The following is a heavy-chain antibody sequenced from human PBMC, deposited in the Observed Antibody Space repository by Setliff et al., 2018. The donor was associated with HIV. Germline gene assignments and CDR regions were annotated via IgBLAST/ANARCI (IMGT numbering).Heavy chain of an antibody. CDR3: ARDPPGYGDSNDY. Sequence: SETLSLTCSVSGGSVGSGSYYWSWIRQSPGKGLEWLGYIYYSGSTNYNPSLKSRLTISVDTSKNQFSLKLRSVTAADTAVYYCARDPPGYGDSNDYWGQGTLVTVSS. J-gene: IGHJ4*02. V-gene: IGHV4-61*01. D-gene: IGHD4-17*01. CDR2: IYYSGST. CDR1: GGSVGSGSYY.